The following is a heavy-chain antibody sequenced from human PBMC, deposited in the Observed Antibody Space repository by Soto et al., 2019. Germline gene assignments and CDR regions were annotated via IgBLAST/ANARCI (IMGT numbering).Heavy chain of an antibody. CDR3: AILGGCSFDY. CDR2: SSSSRSYI. CDR1: GFTFSSCS. D-gene: IGHD1-26*01. J-gene: IGHJ4*02. V-gene: IGHV3-21*01. Sequence: PGGSLRLSCAASGFTFSSCSMNWVRQAQGKGLEWVSSSSSSRSYIYYADSVKGRFTISRDNAKNSLYLQMNSLRAEDTAVYYCAILGGCSFDYWGQGTLVTVSS.